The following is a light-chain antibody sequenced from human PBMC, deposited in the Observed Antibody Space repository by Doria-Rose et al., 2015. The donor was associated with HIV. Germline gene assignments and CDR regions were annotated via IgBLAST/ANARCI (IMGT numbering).Light chain of an antibody. CDR2: ENN. J-gene: IGLJ3*02. Sequence: SAAPGQKVTISCSGSSSNIGNNYVSWYQQLPGTAPKLLIYENNKRPSGIPDRFSGSKSGTSATLGITGLQTGDEADYYCGTWDSRLSAGAFGGGTKLTVL. CDR1: SSNIGNNY. V-gene: IGLV1-51*02. CDR3: GTWDSRLSAGA.